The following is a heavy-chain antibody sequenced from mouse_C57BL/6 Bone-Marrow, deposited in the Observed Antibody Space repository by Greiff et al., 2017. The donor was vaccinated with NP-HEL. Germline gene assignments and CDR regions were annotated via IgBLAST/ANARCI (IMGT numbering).Heavy chain of an antibody. V-gene: IGHV1-82*01. CDR3: ARSKGGKLGLAWFAY. Sequence: QVQLQQSGPELVKPGASVKISCKASGYAFSSSWMNWVKQRPGKGLEWIGRIYPGDGDTNYNGKFKGKATLTADKSSSTAYMQLSSLTSEDSAVYFCARSKGGKLGLAWFAYWGQGTLVTVSA. CDR2: IYPGDGDT. CDR1: GYAFSSSW. J-gene: IGHJ3*01. D-gene: IGHD4-1*01.